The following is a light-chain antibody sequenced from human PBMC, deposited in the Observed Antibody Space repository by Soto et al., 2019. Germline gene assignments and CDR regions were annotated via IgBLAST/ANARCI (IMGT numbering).Light chain of an antibody. J-gene: IGKJ1*01. CDR2: LGS. Sequence: DIVITQSPLSLPVTPGEPASISCRSTQSLLHYNGYNYLDWYLQKPGQSPQLLIYLGSNRASGVPDRFSGSGSGTDFTLKISRVEAEDVGIYYCMQGVQTPPTFGQGTKVEIK. CDR3: MQGVQTPPT. CDR1: QSLLHYNGYNY. V-gene: IGKV2-28*01.